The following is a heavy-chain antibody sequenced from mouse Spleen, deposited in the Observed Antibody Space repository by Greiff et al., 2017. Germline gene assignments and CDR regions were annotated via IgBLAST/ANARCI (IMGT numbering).Heavy chain of an antibody. V-gene: IGHV1-18*01. CDR3: ARARYGNYGSYSMDY. CDR1: GYTFTDYN. Sequence: EVQRVESGPELVKPGASVKIPCKASGYTFTDYNMDWVKQSHGKSLEWIGDINPNNGGTIYNQKFKGKATLTVDKSSSTAYMELRSLTPEDTAVYYCARARYGNYGSYSMDYWGQGTSVTVSS. J-gene: IGHJ4*01. CDR2: INPNNGGT. D-gene: IGHD2-1*01.